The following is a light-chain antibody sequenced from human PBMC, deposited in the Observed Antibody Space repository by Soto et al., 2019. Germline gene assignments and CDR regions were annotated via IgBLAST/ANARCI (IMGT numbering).Light chain of an antibody. J-gene: IGLJ2*01. Sequence: QSVLTQPPSVSAAPGQKVIISCSGSSSNIGNNYVSWYQQLPGTAPKLLIYDNNKRPSGIPDRFSGSKSGTSATLGITGLQTGDEADYYCGTWDSSLSAVVFGGGTNVTVL. CDR1: SSNIGNNY. CDR3: GTWDSSLSAVV. V-gene: IGLV1-51*01. CDR2: DNN.